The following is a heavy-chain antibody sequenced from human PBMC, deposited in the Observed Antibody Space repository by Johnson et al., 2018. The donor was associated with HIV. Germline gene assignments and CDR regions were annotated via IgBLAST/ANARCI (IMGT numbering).Heavy chain of an antibody. Sequence: QVQLVESGGGVVQPGRSLRLSCAASGFTFSDYAMHWVRQAPGRGLESMALISHDGINKYYADSVKGRFTISRDNSKNTLYLQMNSLRAEDTAVYYCAKGGWGFAFDIWGQGTMVTVSS. CDR2: ISHDGINK. D-gene: IGHD3-16*01. CDR1: GFTFSDYA. CDR3: AKGGWGFAFDI. V-gene: IGHV3-30*04. J-gene: IGHJ3*02.